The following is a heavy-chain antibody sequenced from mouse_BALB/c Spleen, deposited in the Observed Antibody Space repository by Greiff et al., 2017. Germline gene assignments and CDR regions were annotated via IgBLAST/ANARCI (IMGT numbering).Heavy chain of an antibody. CDR2: INPNNGGT. CDR3: ARFRTTGFAY. Sequence: DVQLQESGPELMKPGASVKIPCKASGYTFTDYNMDWVKQSHGKSLEWIGDINPNNGGTIYNQKFKGKATLTVDKSSSTAYMELRSLTSEDTAVYYCARFRTTGFAYWGQGTLVTVSA. V-gene: IGHV1-18*01. J-gene: IGHJ3*01. CDR1: GYTFTDYN.